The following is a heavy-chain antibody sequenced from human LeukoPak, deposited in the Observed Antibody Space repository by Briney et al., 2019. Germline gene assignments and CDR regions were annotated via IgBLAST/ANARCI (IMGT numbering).Heavy chain of an antibody. V-gene: IGHV1-8*01. CDR1: GYTFTTHD. CDR2: VSPNSGDT. J-gene: IGHJ4*02. CDR3: VRTPPNWGFDY. Sequence: ASVKVSCMASGYTFTTHDINWVRQATGQGLEWMGWVSPNSGDTGYAQKFQGRVTMTSDSSISTAFMELSSLRSEDTAIYYCVRTPPNWGFDYWGQGTLVTVSS. D-gene: IGHD7-27*01.